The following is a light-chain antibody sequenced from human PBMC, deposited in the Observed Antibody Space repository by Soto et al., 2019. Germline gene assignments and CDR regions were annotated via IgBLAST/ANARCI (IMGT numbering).Light chain of an antibody. CDR2: GAS. J-gene: IGKJ2*01. CDR1: QSVTSNF. V-gene: IGKV3-20*01. Sequence: EVVLTQSPGTLSLSPGERVTLSCRDSQSVTSNFLTWSQHKPGQAPRVLIYGASRRATGIPDRFSGSGSETDFTLTISRLEPEDFAVYYCHQYDYSSGYTFGQGTKLEIK. CDR3: HQYDYSSGYT.